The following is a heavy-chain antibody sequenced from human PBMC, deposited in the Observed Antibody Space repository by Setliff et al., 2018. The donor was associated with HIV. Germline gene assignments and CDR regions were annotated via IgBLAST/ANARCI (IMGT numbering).Heavy chain of an antibody. CDR1: AWSLSGYF. V-gene: IGHV4-34*01. CDR3: SRGGAVTVLGIPSYAYFYGLDV. D-gene: IGHD2-21*02. Sequence: SETLSLTCGVDAWSLSGYFWVWVRQSPKRGLEWIGQLNYAGVANYSPSLKSRFTMSIDTSKSQFSLKVSSVTAADTAVYFCSRGGAVTVLGIPSYAYFYGLDVWGQGTTVTVSS. J-gene: IGHJ6*02. CDR2: LNYAGVA.